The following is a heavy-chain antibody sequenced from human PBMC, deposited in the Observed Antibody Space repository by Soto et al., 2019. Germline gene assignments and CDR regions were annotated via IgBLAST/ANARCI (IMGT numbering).Heavy chain of an antibody. D-gene: IGHD2-15*01. CDR3: ARALCSGGSCLESLTTNWFDP. CDR1: GGSISSGGYY. J-gene: IGHJ5*01. Sequence: PSETLSLTCTVSGGSISSGGYYWSWIRQHPGKGLEWIGYIYYSGSTYYNPSLKSRVTISVDTSKNQFSLKLSSVTAADTAVYYCARALCSGGSCLESLTTNWFDPWGQGTLVTVSS. CDR2: IYYSGST. V-gene: IGHV4-31*03.